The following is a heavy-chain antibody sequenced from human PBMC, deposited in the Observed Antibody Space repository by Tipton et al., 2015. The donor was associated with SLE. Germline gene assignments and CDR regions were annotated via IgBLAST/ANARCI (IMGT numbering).Heavy chain of an antibody. Sequence: TLSLTCTVSGGSISSGSYYWSWIRQPAGKGLEWIGRIYTSGSTKYNPSLKSRVTISVDTSKNQFSLNLSSVTAAGTAVYYCARAPVAARPAGVFDYWGQGTLVTVSS. V-gene: IGHV4-61*02. CDR1: GGSISSGSYY. CDR3: ARAPVAARPAGVFDY. D-gene: IGHD6-6*01. J-gene: IGHJ4*02. CDR2: IYTSGST.